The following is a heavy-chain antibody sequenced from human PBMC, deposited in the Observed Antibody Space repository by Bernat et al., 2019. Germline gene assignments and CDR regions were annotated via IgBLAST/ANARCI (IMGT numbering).Heavy chain of an antibody. CDR2: ISSSGSTI. CDR3: ASVGSGRPDDY. CDR1: GFTFSSYE. D-gene: IGHD6-19*01. J-gene: IGHJ4*02. V-gene: IGHV3-48*03. Sequence: EVQLVESGGGLVQPGGSLRLSCAASGFTFSSYEMNWVRQAPGKGLEWVSYISSSGSTIYYEDSVKGRFTISRDNAKNSLYLQMNSLRAEDTAVYYCASVGSGRPDDYWGQGTLVTVSS.